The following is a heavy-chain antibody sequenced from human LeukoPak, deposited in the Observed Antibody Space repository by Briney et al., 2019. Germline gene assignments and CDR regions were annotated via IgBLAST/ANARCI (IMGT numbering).Heavy chain of an antibody. Sequence: SETLSLTCTVSGGSISSSSYYWGWIRQPPGKGLEWIGRIYYSGSTYYNPSVTSRVTTSVATSKNQFSLKLSSVTAADTAVYYCASFVVVIAAYDWGQGTLVTVSS. J-gene: IGHJ4*02. D-gene: IGHD2-15*01. V-gene: IGHV4-39*01. CDR3: ASFVVVIAAYD. CDR1: GGSISSSSYY. CDR2: IYYSGST.